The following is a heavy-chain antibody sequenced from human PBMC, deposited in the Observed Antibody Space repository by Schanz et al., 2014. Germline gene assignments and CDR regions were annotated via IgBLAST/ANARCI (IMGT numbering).Heavy chain of an antibody. Sequence: QVQLVQSGAEVRKPGSSVRVSCKASGGTFSTYTISWVRQAPGQGLEWMGRIIPILGIANYAQKFQGRVTITADKSTFTAYMELSGLRSEDTAVYYCAREVGLYDRGWFDPWGQGTLVTVSS. J-gene: IGHJ5*02. CDR2: IIPILGIA. D-gene: IGHD3-22*01. CDR1: GGTFSTYT. CDR3: AREVGLYDRGWFDP. V-gene: IGHV1-69*04.